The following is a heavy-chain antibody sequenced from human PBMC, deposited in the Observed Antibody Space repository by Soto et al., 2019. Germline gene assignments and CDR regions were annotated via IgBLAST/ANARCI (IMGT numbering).Heavy chain of an antibody. D-gene: IGHD3-3*01. CDR1: GGSISSYY. J-gene: IGHJ6*03. CDR3: ARQGYYDFWSGYYNHYYYYMDV. CDR2: IYYSGST. Sequence: SETLSLTCTVSGGSISSYYWSWIRQPPGKGLEWIGYIYYSGSTNYNPSLKSRVTISVDTSKNQFSLKLSSVTAADTAVYYCARQGYYDFWSGYYNHYYYYMDVWGKGTTVTVSS. V-gene: IGHV4-59*08.